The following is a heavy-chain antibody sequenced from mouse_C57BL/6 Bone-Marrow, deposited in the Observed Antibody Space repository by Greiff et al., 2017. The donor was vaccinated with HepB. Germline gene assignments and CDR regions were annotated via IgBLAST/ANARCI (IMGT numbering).Heavy chain of an antibody. CDR3: AMVYGSRYWYFDV. Sequence: EVKLMESGGDLVKPGGSLKLSCAASGFTFSSYGMSWVRQTPDKRLEWVATISSGGSYTYYPDSVKGRFTISRDNAKNTLYLQMSSLKSEDTAMYYCAMVYGSRYWYFDVWGTGTTVTVSS. J-gene: IGHJ1*03. CDR2: ISSGGSYT. D-gene: IGHD1-1*01. V-gene: IGHV5-6*01. CDR1: GFTFSSYG.